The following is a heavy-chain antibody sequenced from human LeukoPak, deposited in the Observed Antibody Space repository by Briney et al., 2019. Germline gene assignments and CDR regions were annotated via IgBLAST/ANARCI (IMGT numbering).Heavy chain of an antibody. V-gene: IGHV3-23*01. D-gene: IGHD4-17*01. CDR2: VNGGGNT. CDR1: GFTFSTYT. Sequence: PGGSLRLSCAASGFTFSTYTMSWVRQAPGKGLEWVSAVNGGGNTWYAGSVKGRFTISRDNSKNTLYLQMNSLRAEDTAMYYCAKERQAGDYFTSDYWGLGTLVTVSS. J-gene: IGHJ4*02. CDR3: AKERQAGDYFTSDY.